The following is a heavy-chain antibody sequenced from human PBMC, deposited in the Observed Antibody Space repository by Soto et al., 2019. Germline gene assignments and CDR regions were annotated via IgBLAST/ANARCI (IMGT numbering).Heavy chain of an antibody. V-gene: IGHV3-9*01. Sequence: GGSLRLSCAASGFTFDDYAMHWVRQAPGKGLEWVSGISWNSGSIGYADSVKGRFTISRDNGKNSLYLQMNSLRAEDTALYYSAKDRGRLSTLPPDDYWGQGTLVTVS. D-gene: IGHD2-15*01. CDR1: GFTFDDYA. CDR3: AKDRGRLSTLPPDDY. J-gene: IGHJ4*02. CDR2: ISWNSGSI.